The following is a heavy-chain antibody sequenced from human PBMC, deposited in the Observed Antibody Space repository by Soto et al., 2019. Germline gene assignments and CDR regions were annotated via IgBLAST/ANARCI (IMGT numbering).Heavy chain of an antibody. Sequence: ASVKVSCKASGYTFTGYYMHWVRQAPGQGLEWMGWINPNSGGTNYAQKFTGWVTMTRDTSISTAYMELSRLRSDDTAVYYCARDLYYDSSGGYYYYDGMDVWGQGTTVTVSS. CDR3: ARDLYYDSSGGYYYYDGMDV. V-gene: IGHV1-2*04. CDR1: GYTFTGYY. D-gene: IGHD3-22*01. J-gene: IGHJ6*02. CDR2: INPNSGGT.